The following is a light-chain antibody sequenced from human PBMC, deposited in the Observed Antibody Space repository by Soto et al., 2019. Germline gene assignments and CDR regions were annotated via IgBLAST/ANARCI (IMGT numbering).Light chain of an antibody. Sequence: QSALTQPASVSGSPGQSITISCTGTSSDVGGYNYVSWYQQHPGKAPKLMIYEVSNRPSGVSNRFSGSKSGNTASLTISGLQAEDEDDYYCSSDTSSSTPVVCGGGTKLTV. J-gene: IGLJ2*01. CDR3: SSDTSSSTPVV. CDR1: SSDVGGYNY. V-gene: IGLV2-14*01. CDR2: EVS.